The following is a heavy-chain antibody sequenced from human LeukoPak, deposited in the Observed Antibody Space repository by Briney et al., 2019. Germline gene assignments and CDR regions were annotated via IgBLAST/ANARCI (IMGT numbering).Heavy chain of an antibody. V-gene: IGHV4-34*01. CDR2: INHSGST. CDR1: GGSFSGYY. CDR3: ARPHSKAGDYVFD. D-gene: IGHD4-17*01. J-gene: IGHJ4*02. Sequence: PSETLSLTCAVYGGSFSGYYWSWIRQPPGMGLEWIGEINHSGSTNYNPSLKSRVTISVDTSKNQFSLKLSSVTAADTAVYYCARPHSKAGDYVFDWGQGTLVTVSS.